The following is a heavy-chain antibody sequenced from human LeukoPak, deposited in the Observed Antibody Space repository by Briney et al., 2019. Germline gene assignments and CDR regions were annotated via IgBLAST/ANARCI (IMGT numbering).Heavy chain of an antibody. V-gene: IGHV3-33*01. D-gene: IGHD3-22*01. CDR1: GFTFSSYG. CDR3: ARERSLLTYYSDSSGYSIDY. Sequence: GRSLRLSCVVSGFTFSSYGMHWVRQAPGKGLEWVAFIWYDGSNKYYADSVKGRFTISSDNSKNTLYLQMNSLRAEDTAVYYCARERSLLTYYSDSSGYSIDYWGQGTLVTVSS. CDR2: IWYDGSNK. J-gene: IGHJ4*02.